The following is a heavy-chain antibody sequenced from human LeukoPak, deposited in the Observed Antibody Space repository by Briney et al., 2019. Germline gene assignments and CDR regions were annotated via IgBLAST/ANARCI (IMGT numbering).Heavy chain of an antibody. CDR1: GGSISSYY. CDR2: IYYSGST. Sequence: SETLSLTCTVSGGSISSYYWSWIRQPPGKGLEWIGYIYYSGSTNYNPSLKSRVTISVDTSKNQFSLKLSSVTAADTAVYYCARERGSYFSRFWDYWGQGTLVTVSS. J-gene: IGHJ4*02. V-gene: IGHV4-59*01. CDR3: ARERGSYFSRFWDY. D-gene: IGHD1-26*01.